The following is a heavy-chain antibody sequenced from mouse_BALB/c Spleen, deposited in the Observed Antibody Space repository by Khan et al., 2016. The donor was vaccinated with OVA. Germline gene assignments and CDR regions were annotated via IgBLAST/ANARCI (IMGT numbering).Heavy chain of an antibody. CDR3: ERGNYYGSTSWFGF. D-gene: IGHD1-1*01. Sequence: QVQLQQSGAELMKPGASVKISCKATGYTFSSYWIEWVKQRPGHGLEWIGEILPGSNSSTYNERFKGKATITSDTSSNTAYMQLSSLTSEDSAIYYCERGNYYGSTSWFGFWGQGTLVTVSA. CDR1: GYTFSSYW. CDR2: ILPGSNSS. J-gene: IGHJ3*01. V-gene: IGHV1-9*01.